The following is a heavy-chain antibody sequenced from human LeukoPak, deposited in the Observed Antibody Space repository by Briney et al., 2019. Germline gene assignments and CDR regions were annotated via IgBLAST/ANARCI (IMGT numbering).Heavy chain of an antibody. CDR3: ARDAGYRSRLNYFDP. Sequence: SETLSLTCTVSGGSISNYYWSWLRQSPEKELEWIAHVYYTGTTIYSPSLKSRLTVSVDPSKNQFSLNLSSVTAADTAVYYCARDAGYRSRLNYFDPWGQGTLVTVPS. D-gene: IGHD5-24*01. V-gene: IGHV4-59*01. CDR1: GGSISNYY. CDR2: VYYTGTT. J-gene: IGHJ5*02.